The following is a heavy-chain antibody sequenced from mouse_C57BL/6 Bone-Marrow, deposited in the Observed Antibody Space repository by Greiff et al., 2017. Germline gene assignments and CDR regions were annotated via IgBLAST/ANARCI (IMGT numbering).Heavy chain of an antibody. CDR3: AKEDLNNYDY. CDR2: INPSTGGT. J-gene: IGHJ2*01. Sequence: VQLQQSGPELVKPGASVKISCKASGYSFTGYYMNWVKQSPEKSLEWIGEINPSTGGTTYNQKFKAKATLTVDTSSSTAYMQLKSLTSEDYAVYNCAKEDLNNYDYWGQGTTLTVSS. CDR1: GYSFTGYY. V-gene: IGHV1-42*01.